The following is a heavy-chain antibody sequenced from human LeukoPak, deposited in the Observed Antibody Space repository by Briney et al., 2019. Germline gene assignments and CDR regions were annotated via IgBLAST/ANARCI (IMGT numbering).Heavy chain of an antibody. D-gene: IGHD2-21*02. J-gene: IGHJ4*02. CDR1: GFTFSSYA. CDR3: ARIRAVVVTAPLDY. CDR2: ISYDGSNK. V-gene: IGHV3-30-3*01. Sequence: SLRLSCAASGFTFSSYAMHWVRQAPGKGLEWVAVISYDGSNKYYADSVKGRFTISRDNSKNTLYLQMNSLRAEDTAVYYCARIRAVVVTAPLDYWGQGTLVTVSS.